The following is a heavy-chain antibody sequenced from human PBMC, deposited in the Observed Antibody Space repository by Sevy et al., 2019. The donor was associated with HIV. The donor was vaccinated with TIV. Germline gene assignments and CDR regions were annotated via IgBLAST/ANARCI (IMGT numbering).Heavy chain of an antibody. CDR2: ISGLSNYI. D-gene: IGHD2-15*01. J-gene: IGHJ3*02. Sequence: GGSLRLSCAASGFTFSSYSMNWVRQAPGKGLEWVSFISGLSNYIYYADSVKGRFTISRDNAKNSVYLQMNSLRAEDTALYYCARDPLSTLFDASGIWGQGTMVSVSS. CDR3: ARDPLSTLFDASGI. CDR1: GFTFSSYS. V-gene: IGHV3-21*01.